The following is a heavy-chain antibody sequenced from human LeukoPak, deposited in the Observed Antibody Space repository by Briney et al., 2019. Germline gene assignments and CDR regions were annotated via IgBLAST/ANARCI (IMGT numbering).Heavy chain of an antibody. Sequence: GASVKVSCKASGYTFTSYYMHWVRQAPGQGLEWMRIINPSGGGTNYAQKFQGRVTMTRDTSISTAYMELSRLRSDDTAVYYCAREVGRGAANWGQGTLVTVSS. D-gene: IGHD5-24*01. V-gene: IGHV1-2*02. CDR3: AREVGRGAAN. J-gene: IGHJ4*02. CDR1: GYTFTSYY. CDR2: INPSGGGT.